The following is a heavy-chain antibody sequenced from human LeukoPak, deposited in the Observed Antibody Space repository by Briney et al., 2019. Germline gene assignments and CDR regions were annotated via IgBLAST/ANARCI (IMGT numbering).Heavy chain of an antibody. J-gene: IGHJ3*02. CDR2: IYHSGST. CDR3: ARDRGTIFGVVSDAFDI. D-gene: IGHD3-3*01. CDR1: GGSISSGGYY. V-gene: IGHV4-30-2*01. Sequence: PSETLSLTCTVSGGSISSGGYYWSWIQQPPGKGLEWIGYIYHSGSTYYNPSLKSRVTISVDRSKNQFSLKLSSVTAADTAVYYCARDRGTIFGVVSDAFDIWGQGTMVTVSS.